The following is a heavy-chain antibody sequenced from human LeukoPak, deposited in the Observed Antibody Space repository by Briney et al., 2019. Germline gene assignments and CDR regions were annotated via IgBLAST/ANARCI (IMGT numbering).Heavy chain of an antibody. CDR1: GFTFSSYA. D-gene: IGHD1/OR15-1a*01. V-gene: IGHV3-23*01. CDR2: ICVRTGNT. CDR3: AKGNWDKLEVFDY. J-gene: IGHJ4*02. Sequence: GGSLRLPCAASGFTFSSYAMNWVRQAPGKGLEWVSTICVRTGNTYYADSVKGRFTISRDNSKDTLSLLMNSLRAEDTAIYYCAKGNWDKLEVFDYWGQGTLVTVSS.